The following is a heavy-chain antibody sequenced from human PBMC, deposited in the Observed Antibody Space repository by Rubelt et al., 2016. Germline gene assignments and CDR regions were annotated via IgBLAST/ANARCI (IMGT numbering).Heavy chain of an antibody. D-gene: IGHD7-27*01. CDR3: ARGPGLLDY. CDR1: GDSVSSNSAT. J-gene: IGHJ4*02. V-gene: IGHV6-1*01. CDR2: TYYRSKWYS. Sequence: QVQLQQSGPGLVKPSQTLSLTCAISGDSVSSNSATWNWIRQSPSRGLEWLGRTYYRSKWYSASAVSMKSRLSIKPDPSKSQFSLHPNSAAPEDTAVYYCARGPGLLDYWDQGTLVTVSS.